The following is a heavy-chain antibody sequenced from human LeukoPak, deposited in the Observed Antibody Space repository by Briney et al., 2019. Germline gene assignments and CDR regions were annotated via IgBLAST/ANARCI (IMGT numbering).Heavy chain of an antibody. J-gene: IGHJ4*02. CDR2: IYYSGST. CDR3: ARDWVDTAMVTFDY. Sequence: SETLSLTCTVSGGSISSSSYYWGWIRQPPGKGLEWIGSIYYSGSTYYNPSLKSRVTISVDTSKNQFSLKLSSVIAADTAVYYCARDWVDTAMVTFDYWGQGTLVTVSS. CDR1: GGSISSSSYY. D-gene: IGHD5-18*01. V-gene: IGHV4-39*07.